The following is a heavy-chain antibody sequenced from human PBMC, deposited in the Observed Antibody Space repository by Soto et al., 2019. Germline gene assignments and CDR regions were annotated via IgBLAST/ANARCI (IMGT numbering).Heavy chain of an antibody. CDR1: GYTFANSA. CDR3: ARDNTWADY. Sequence: SGEVCFRASGYTFANSAMHWVRKAPGQRLEWMGWISAANGKTKYSRSFQGSLTISRDTSARTAVMELSGLRYEDTAVYYCARDNTWADYSGQGTLVTVSS. CDR2: ISAANGKT. D-gene: IGHD7-27*01. V-gene: IGHV1-3*01. J-gene: IGHJ4*02.